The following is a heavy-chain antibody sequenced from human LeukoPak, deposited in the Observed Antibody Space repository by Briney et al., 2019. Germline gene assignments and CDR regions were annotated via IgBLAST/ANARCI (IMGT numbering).Heavy chain of an antibody. CDR1: GYSIGSGYY. J-gene: IGHJ3*02. CDR2: IYYSGST. Sequence: SETLSLTCTVSGYSIGSGYYWGWIRQPPGKGLEWIGYIYYSGSTNYNPSLKSRVTISVDTSKNQFSLKLSSVTAADTAVYYCAREAQGRVGVAFDIWGQGTMVTVSS. D-gene: IGHD2-8*01. CDR3: AREAQGRVGVAFDI. V-gene: IGHV4-61*01.